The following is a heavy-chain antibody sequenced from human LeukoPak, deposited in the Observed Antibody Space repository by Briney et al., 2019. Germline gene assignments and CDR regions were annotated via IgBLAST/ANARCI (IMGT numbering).Heavy chain of an antibody. D-gene: IGHD3-16*01. CDR1: GYRFTTHW. V-gene: IGHV5-51*01. Sequence: GESLKISCKGSGYRFTTHWIGWVRQMPGKGLELMGIISPGDSDVRYSPPFQGQVTISADTSITTAYLQWSSLKASDSAKYYCARITRLEEPLNDFWGQGTLVTVSS. J-gene: IGHJ4*02. CDR2: ISPGDSDV. CDR3: ARITRLEEPLNDF.